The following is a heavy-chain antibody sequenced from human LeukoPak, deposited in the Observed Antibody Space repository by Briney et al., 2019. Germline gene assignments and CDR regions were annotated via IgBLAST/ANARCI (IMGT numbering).Heavy chain of an antibody. CDR1: GFTFSSYA. CDR2: ISGSGGST. Sequence: AGGSLRLSCAASGFTFSSYAMSWVRQAPGKGLEWVSAISGSGGSTYYADSVKGRFTISRDNSKNTLYLQMNSLRAEDTAVYYCAKANYDSSGYYYVALGYWGQGTLVTVS. J-gene: IGHJ4*02. V-gene: IGHV3-23*01. CDR3: AKANYDSSGYYYVALGY. D-gene: IGHD3-22*01.